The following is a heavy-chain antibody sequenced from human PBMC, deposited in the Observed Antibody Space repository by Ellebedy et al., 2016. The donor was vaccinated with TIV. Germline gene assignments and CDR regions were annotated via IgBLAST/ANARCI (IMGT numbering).Heavy chain of an antibody. D-gene: IGHD2-2*01. J-gene: IGHJ4*02. V-gene: IGHV3-23*01. CDR3: ARAGGANRLPWGLYVDY. CDR1: GFTFSDYA. Sequence: GESLKISCAASGFTFSDYAMTWVRQAPGKGPEWVSNISSDGGTAYYAGSVRGRFTVSRLNSKNTLILQMDSLNVDDTSVYYCARAGGANRLPWGLYVDYWGQGSLVTVSS. CDR2: ISSDGGTA.